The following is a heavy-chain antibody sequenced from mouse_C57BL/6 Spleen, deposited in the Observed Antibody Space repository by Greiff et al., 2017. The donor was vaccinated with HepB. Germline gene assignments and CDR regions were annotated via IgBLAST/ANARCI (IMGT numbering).Heavy chain of an antibody. D-gene: IGHD2-3*01. CDR1: GYTFTDYY. J-gene: IGHJ2*01. V-gene: IGHV1-76*01. Sequence: QVQLQQSGAELVRPGASVKLSCKASGYTFTDYYINWVKQRPGQGLEWIARIYPGSGNTYYNEKFKGKATLTAEKSSSTAYMQLSSLTSEDSAVYFCARIYDGFDYWGQGTTLTVSS. CDR2: IYPGSGNT. CDR3: ARIYDGFDY.